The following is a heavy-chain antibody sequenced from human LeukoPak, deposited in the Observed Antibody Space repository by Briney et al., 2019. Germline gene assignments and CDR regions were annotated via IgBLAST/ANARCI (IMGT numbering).Heavy chain of an antibody. CDR2: IRYDGSNK. CDR3: AKDFRSVAGTGYFDY. J-gene: IGHJ4*02. V-gene: IGHV3-30*02. CDR1: GFTFSSYE. D-gene: IGHD6-19*01. Sequence: GGSLRLSCAASGFTFSSYEMNWVRQAPGKGLEWVAFIRYDGSNKYYADSVKGRFTISRDNSKNTLYLQMNSLRAEDTAVYYCAKDFRSVAGTGYFDYWGQGTLVTVSS.